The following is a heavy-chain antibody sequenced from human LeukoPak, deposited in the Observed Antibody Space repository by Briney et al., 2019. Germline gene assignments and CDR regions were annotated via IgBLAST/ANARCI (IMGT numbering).Heavy chain of an antibody. Sequence: SETLSLTCTVSGVSISSYYWSWIRQPPGKGLEWIGYIYYSGSTNYNPSLKSRVTISVDTSKNQFSLKLSSVTAADTAVYYCARDMLSPTYYYDSSGYPFDYWGQGTLVTVSS. V-gene: IGHV4-59*12. J-gene: IGHJ4*02. CDR1: GVSISSYY. D-gene: IGHD3-22*01. CDR3: ARDMLSPTYYYDSSGYPFDY. CDR2: IYYSGST.